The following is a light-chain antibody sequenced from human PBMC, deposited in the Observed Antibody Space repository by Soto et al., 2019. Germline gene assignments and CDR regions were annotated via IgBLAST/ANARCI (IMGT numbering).Light chain of an antibody. J-gene: IGKJ4*01. CDR2: GAS. V-gene: IGKV3-15*01. Sequence: EVVMAQTPATLSVSPGESATLSCRASQRIGNNLAWYQQKPGQVPRLLIFGASTRATDIPARFSGRGSGTEFTLTISSLQSEDFAIYYCQQYNDWPPLTFGGGTNVEIK. CDR1: QRIGNN. CDR3: QQYNDWPPLT.